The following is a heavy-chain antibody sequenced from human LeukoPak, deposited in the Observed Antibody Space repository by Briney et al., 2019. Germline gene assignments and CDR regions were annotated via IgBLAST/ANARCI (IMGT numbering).Heavy chain of an antibody. V-gene: IGHV5-51*01. CDR1: GYTFTSYW. CDR3: ATLSGDGYNSLNY. Sequence: GESLKISCKGSGYTFTSYWIGWVRQMSRKGLEWMGFIYPGDSDTRYSPSFQGQVTISADKSISTAYLQWSSLKVSDTAMYYCATLSGDGYNSLNYWGQGTLVTASS. D-gene: IGHD5-24*01. J-gene: IGHJ4*02. CDR2: IYPGDSDT.